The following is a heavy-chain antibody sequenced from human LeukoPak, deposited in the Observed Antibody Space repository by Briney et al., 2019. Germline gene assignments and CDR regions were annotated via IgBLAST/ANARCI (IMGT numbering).Heavy chain of an antibody. CDR1: GDSVSSKSVA. J-gene: IGHJ4*02. CDR2: TYYRSKWYN. D-gene: IGHD2-15*01. Sequence: SQTLSLTCAISGDSVSSKSVAWNWIRQSPSRGLEWLGRTYYRSKWYNEYAVSVKSRVTINPDTSKNQFSLQLNSVTPEDTAVYYCAHASGYFDYWGQGTLVTVSP. V-gene: IGHV6-1*01. CDR3: AHASGYFDY.